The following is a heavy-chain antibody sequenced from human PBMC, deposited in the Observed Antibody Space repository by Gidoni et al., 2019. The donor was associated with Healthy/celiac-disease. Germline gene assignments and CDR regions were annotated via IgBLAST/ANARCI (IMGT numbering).Heavy chain of an antibody. CDR2: ISPIFGTA. CDR3: ASGDSGSYENWFDP. J-gene: IGHJ5*02. D-gene: IGHD1-26*01. Sequence: QVQLVPSGAEVKKPGSSVKVSCQASGGTFSSSAISWVRQAPGQGLEWMGGISPIFGTANYAQKFQGRVTITADKSTSTAYMELSSLRSEDTAVYYCASGDSGSYENWFDPWGQGTLVTVSS. CDR1: GGTFSSSA. V-gene: IGHV1-69*06.